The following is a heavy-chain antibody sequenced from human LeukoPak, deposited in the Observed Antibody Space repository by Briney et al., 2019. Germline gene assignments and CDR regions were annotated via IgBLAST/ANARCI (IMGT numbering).Heavy chain of an antibody. CDR2: IWYDGSNK. J-gene: IGHJ4*02. D-gene: IGHD6-6*01. CDR3: AKDLRRRGFGY. Sequence: GGSLRLSCAASGFTFSSYGMHWVRQAPGKGLEWVAVIWYDGSNKYYADSVKGRFTISRDNSKNTLYLQMNSLRAEDTAVYYCAKDLRRRGFGYWGQGTLVTVSS. V-gene: IGHV3-33*06. CDR1: GFTFSSYG.